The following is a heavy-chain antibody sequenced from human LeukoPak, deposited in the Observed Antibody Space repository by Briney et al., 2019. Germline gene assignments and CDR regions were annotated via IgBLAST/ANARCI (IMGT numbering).Heavy chain of an antibody. CDR1: GFIFSSYG. J-gene: IGHJ4*02. CDR2: IVHDGSSK. D-gene: IGHD1-26*01. Sequence: PGGSLRLSCAASGFIFSSYGMHWVRQAPGKGLEWVAFIVHDGSSKYSADSVRGRFTISRDNSKNTLYLQMNSLRAEDTAVYYCAKGRSGRDYSYFDYWGQGTLVTVSS. V-gene: IGHV3-30*02. CDR3: AKGRSGRDYSYFDY.